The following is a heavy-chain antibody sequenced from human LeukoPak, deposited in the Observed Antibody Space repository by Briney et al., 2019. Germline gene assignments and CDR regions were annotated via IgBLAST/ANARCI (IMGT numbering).Heavy chain of an antibody. CDR2: IYDSGST. Sequence: PSETLSLTCNVSGDSIRNYYWSWIRQTPGKGLEWIGHIYDSGSTNYNPSLKSRVTISVDTSKNQFSLKVTSVTAADTAVYCCARLARGRWFDPWGQGTLVTVSS. J-gene: IGHJ5*02. D-gene: IGHD6-6*01. V-gene: IGHV4-59*08. CDR3: ARLARGRWFDP. CDR1: GDSIRNYY.